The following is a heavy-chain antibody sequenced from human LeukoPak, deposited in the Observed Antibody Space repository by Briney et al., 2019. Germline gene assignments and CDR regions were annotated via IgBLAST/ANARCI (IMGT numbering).Heavy chain of an antibody. V-gene: IGHV3-66*01. CDR1: GFTFSSYW. CDR2: IYSGGST. J-gene: IGHJ4*02. D-gene: IGHD3-16*01. Sequence: PGGSLRLSCAASGFTFSSYWMSWVRQAPGKGLEWVSVIYSGGSTYYTDSVKGRFTISRDNSRNTVYLQMDSLRAEDTAMYYCAGVVSGIYDYNWGQGTLVTVPS. CDR3: AGVVSGIYDYN.